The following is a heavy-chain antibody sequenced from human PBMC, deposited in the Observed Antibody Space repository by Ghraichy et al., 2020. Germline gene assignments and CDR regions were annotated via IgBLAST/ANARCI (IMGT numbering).Heavy chain of an antibody. CDR2: IYYSGST. V-gene: IGHV4-39*07. J-gene: IGHJ4*02. D-gene: IGHD6-6*01. Sequence: SETLSLTCTVSGGSISSSSYYWGWIRQPPGKGLEWIGSIYYSGSTYYNPSLKSRVIISVDTSKNQFSLKLSSVTAADTAVYYCARDEYSSSDYFDYWGQGTLVTVSS. CDR3: ARDEYSSSDYFDY. CDR1: GGSISSSSYY.